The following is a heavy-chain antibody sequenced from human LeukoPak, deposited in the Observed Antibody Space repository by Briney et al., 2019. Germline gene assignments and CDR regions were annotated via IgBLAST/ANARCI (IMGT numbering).Heavy chain of an antibody. V-gene: IGHV1-8*01. CDR1: GYTFTRYD. J-gene: IGHJ6*03. CDR3: ARSTVTLPPYYYYYMDV. D-gene: IGHD4-17*01. Sequence: ASVKVSCKASGYTFTRYDINWVRQATGQGLEWMGWMNPNSGNTGYAQKFQGRVTMTRNTSISTAYMELSSLRSEDTAVYYCARSTVTLPPYYYYYMDVWGKGTTVTISS. CDR2: MNPNSGNT.